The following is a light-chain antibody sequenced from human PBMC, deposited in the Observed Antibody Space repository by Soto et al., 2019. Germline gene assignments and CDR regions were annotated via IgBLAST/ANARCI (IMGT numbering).Light chain of an antibody. J-gene: IGKJ2*01. Sequence: EIVLVQSPGTLSLSPGERATLSCRASQSVSNNYLAWYQQKPGQAPRLLIYGASSRATGVPDRFSGSGTGTDFRLTITRLEPEDVAVYYCQQYGVSPLMFTFGQGTKVGVK. CDR1: QSVSNNY. CDR3: QQYGVSPLMFT. V-gene: IGKV3-20*01. CDR2: GAS.